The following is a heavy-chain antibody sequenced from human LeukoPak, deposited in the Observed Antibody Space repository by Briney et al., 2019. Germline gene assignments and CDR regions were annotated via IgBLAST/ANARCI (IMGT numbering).Heavy chain of an antibody. J-gene: IGHJ4*02. CDR2: INQDRTEQ. D-gene: IGHD2-2*01. CDR1: GFTFSSHW. CDR3: ARVGYCSTTSCYWRAFDC. Sequence: GGSLRLSCAASGFTFSSHWMSWVRQAPGKGLEWVANINQDRTEQYYVDSVKGRFTISRDNAKNSLYLQMNSLRAEDTAVYYCARVGYCSTTSCYWRAFDCWGQGTLVTVSS. V-gene: IGHV3-7*01.